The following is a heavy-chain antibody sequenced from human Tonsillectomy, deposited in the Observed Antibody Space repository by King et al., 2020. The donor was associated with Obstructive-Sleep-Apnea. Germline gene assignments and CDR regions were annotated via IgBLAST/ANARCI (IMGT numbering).Heavy chain of an antibody. CDR3: ARQTRHGYSYLFDY. CDR1: GGSISSYY. CDR2: IDYSGST. D-gene: IGHD5-18*01. V-gene: IGHV4-59*08. Sequence: VQLQESGPGLVKPLETLSLTCTVSGGSISSYYWSWIRQPPGKGLEWIGYIDYSGSTNYNPSLKRRVTISVDTSKNQFSLNLSSVTAADTAVYYCARQTRHGYSYLFDYWGQGTLVTVSS. J-gene: IGHJ4*02.